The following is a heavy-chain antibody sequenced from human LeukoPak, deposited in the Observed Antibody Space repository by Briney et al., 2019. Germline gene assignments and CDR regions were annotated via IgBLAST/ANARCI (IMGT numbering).Heavy chain of an antibody. CDR1: GFTFSSYA. CDR3: AKEGIMARRIMEAVDLGY. Sequence: GGSLRLSCAASGFTFSSYAMSWVRQAPGKGLEWVSAISGSGGSTYYADSVKGRFTISRDNSKNTLYLQMNSLRAEDTAVYYCAKEGIMARRIMEAVDLGYWVQGGLVSVSS. D-gene: IGHD3-10*01. V-gene: IGHV3-23*01. CDR2: ISGSGGST. J-gene: IGHJ4*02.